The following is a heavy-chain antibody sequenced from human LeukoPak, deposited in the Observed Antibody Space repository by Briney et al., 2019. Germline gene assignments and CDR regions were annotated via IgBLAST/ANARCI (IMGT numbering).Heavy chain of an antibody. CDR1: GGSISSYY. D-gene: IGHD2-21*02. Sequence: SETLSLTCTVSGGSISSYYWSWIRQPAGKGLEWIGRIYTSGSTNYNPSLKSRVTMSVDMSKNQFSLKLSSVTAADTAAYYCARGMGQWLTAGNFDYWGQGTLVTVSS. V-gene: IGHV4-4*07. CDR2: IYTSGST. CDR3: ARGMGQWLTAGNFDY. J-gene: IGHJ4*02.